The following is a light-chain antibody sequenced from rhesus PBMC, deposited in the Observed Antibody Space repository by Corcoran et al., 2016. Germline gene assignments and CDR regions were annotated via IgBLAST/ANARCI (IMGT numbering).Light chain of an antibody. CDR2: AAS. CDR3: LQGYTTPCS. Sequence: DIQMTQSPSSLSASVGYRVTVTCRASQGINMELSWYQPKPGKAPTLLIYAASSSQRGVSSRFSGRGSGTDYTLTISSLQPEDVATYYCLQGYTTPCSFGQGTKVEIK. J-gene: IGKJ2*01. V-gene: IGKV1-94*01. CDR1: QGINME.